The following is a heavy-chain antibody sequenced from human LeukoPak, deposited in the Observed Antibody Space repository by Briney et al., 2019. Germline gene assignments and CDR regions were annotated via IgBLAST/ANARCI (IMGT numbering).Heavy chain of an antibody. J-gene: IGHJ4*02. Sequence: GGSLRLSCAASGFTFSTYSMHWVRQAPDKGLESVAVISQDGSTQYYAGSVQGRFTISRDNSENTLYLQLNSLRPEDTAVYYCARDRGTNVVTAGLRPGYIDCWGQGTLVTVSS. V-gene: IGHV3-30-3*01. CDR3: ARDRGTNVVTAGLRPGYIDC. CDR1: GFTFSTYS. CDR2: ISQDGSTQ. D-gene: IGHD2-21*02.